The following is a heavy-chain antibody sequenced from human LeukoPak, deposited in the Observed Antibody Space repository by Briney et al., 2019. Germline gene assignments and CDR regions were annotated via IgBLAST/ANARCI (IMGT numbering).Heavy chain of an antibody. Sequence: SETLSLTCTVSGGSVSSGTYYWTWIRQPAGKGLEWIGRIYISGSTNFDPSLKSRVSISLDTSQNQFSLKLTSMTAADTAVYYCAREGAARNFDYWGQGILVTVSS. CDR1: GGSVSSGTYY. D-gene: IGHD6-6*01. CDR2: IYISGST. V-gene: IGHV4-61*02. CDR3: AREGAARNFDY. J-gene: IGHJ4*02.